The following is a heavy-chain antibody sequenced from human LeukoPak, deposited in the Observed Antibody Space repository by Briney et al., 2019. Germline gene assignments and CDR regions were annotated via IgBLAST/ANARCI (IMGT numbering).Heavy chain of an antibody. D-gene: IGHD6-19*01. V-gene: IGHV4-34*01. J-gene: IGHJ1*01. Sequence: EPSETLSLTCAVYGGSFSGYYWSWIRQHPGKGLEWIGEINHSGSTNYNPSLKSRVTISVDTSKNQFSLKLSSVTAADTAVYYCARGPVAGPEYFQHWGQGTLVTVSS. CDR3: ARGPVAGPEYFQH. CDR1: GGSFSGYY. CDR2: INHSGST.